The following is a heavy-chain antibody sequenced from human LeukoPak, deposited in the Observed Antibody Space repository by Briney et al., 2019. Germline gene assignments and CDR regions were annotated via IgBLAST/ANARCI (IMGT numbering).Heavy chain of an antibody. V-gene: IGHV1-24*01. Sequence: ASVKVSCKASGYTLNELAIHWVRQAPGKGLQWMGGFDPEDGETIYAQKFRGRLTMTEDTSTDTAFMELSSLTSDDTVVYYCTTDLDYWGQGSLVTVSS. J-gene: IGHJ4*02. CDR2: FDPEDGET. CDR3: TTDLDY. CDR1: GYTLNELA.